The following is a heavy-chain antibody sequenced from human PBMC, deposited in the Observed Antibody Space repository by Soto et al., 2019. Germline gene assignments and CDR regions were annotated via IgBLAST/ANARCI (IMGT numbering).Heavy chain of an antibody. V-gene: IGHV3-30-3*01. CDR2: ISYDGSNK. CDR1: GFTFSSYA. D-gene: IGHD6-19*01. J-gene: IGHJ4*02. Sequence: QVQLVESGGGVVQPGRSLRLSCAASGFTFSSYAMHWVRQAPGKGLEWVAVISYDGSNKYYADSVKGRFTISRDNSKNTLYPQMNSRRAGDTAVYYCARNPQDAVAGTDYWGQGTLVTVSS. CDR3: ARNPQDAVAGTDY.